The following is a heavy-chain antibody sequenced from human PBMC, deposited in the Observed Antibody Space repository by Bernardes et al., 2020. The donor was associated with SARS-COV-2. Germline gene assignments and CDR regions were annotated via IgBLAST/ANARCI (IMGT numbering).Heavy chain of an antibody. D-gene: IGHD3-3*01. CDR1: GFTFSGVW. J-gene: IGHJ3*01. V-gene: IGHV3-23*01. CDR2: ISGSGGRT. Sequence: GGSLRLSCAASGFTFSGVWMSWVRQAPGKGLEWVSAISGSGGRTNYADSVKGRFTISRDNSKNTLYLQMNGLRAEDTARYYCAKEGTLSGLWNAVHFWGKGTMVTVSS. CDR3: AKEGTLSGLWNAVHF.